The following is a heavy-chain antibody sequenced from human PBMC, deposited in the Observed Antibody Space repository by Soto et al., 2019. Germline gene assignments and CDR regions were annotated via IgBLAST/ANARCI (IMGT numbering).Heavy chain of an antibody. J-gene: IGHJ4*02. CDR3: AKEYRTAVTTGFFDH. Sequence: EVQLLESGGGLAQPGGSLRLSCVGSGFTFNNYAMSWVRQAPGRGLEWISGVSASGGSTYYADSVKGRFTFSRDNSKSTLYLQMNSLRVEDTAVYYCAKEYRTAVTTGFFDHWGQGTLVTVSS. D-gene: IGHD4-17*01. V-gene: IGHV3-23*01. CDR1: GFTFNNYA. CDR2: VSASGGST.